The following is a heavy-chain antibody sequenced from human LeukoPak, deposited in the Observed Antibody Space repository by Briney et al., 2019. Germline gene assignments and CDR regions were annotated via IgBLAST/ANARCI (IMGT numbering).Heavy chain of an antibody. CDR2: IGASGGST. CDR3: AKYTGTSAARIDY. D-gene: IGHD1-7*01. V-gene: IGHV3-23*01. Sequence: PGGSLRLSCAASGFTFSSYAMSWVRQAPGKGLEWVSAIGASGGSTYYADSVKGRFTISRGNSKNTLYLQMNSLRAEDTAVYYCAKYTGTSAARIDYWGQGTLVTVSS. CDR1: GFTFSSYA. J-gene: IGHJ4*02.